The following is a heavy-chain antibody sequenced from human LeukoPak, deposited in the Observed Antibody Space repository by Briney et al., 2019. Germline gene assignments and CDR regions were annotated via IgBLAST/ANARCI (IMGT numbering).Heavy chain of an antibody. Sequence: PGGSLRLSCAASGFTFSNYGMHWVRQAPGKGLEWGAVISYDGSDKYYADSVKGRFTISRDNSKNTLYLQMNSLRTEDTAVYYCAKDRDTVIIPAAFGYWGQGTLSPSPQ. CDR2: ISYDGSDK. D-gene: IGHD2-2*01. CDR1: GFTFSNYG. CDR3: AKDRDTVIIPAAFGY. J-gene: IGHJ4*02. V-gene: IGHV3-30*18.